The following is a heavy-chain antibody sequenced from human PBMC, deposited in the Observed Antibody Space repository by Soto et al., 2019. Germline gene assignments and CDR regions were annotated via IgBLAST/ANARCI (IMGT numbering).Heavy chain of an antibody. J-gene: IGHJ4*02. Sequence: PSETLPLTFAVSGGFVRSDDHYGGCIRQPPGRGLEWIGSILYTGSSYYNPSLKSRVSMSVDTSRNLLSLKLTSVTAAETARYYCARINTGQNNRGTAFDYWGQGTQVTVSS. D-gene: IGHD1-1*01. V-gene: IGHV4-39*02. CDR3: ARINTGQNNRGTAFDY. CDR2: ILYTGSS. CDR1: GGFVRSDDHY.